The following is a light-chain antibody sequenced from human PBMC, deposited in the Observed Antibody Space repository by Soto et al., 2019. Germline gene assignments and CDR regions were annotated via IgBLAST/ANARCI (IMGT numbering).Light chain of an antibody. J-gene: IGKJ2*01. CDR1: QSVRNSY. V-gene: IGKV3-20*01. Sequence: EIVLTQSPGTLSLSPGERATLSCRASQSVRNSYLAWYQQKPGQAPRLLIYGASGRATGIPARFSGSGSGTDFTLTISRLEPEDFAVYYCQQYGSPPYTFGQGTKLEI. CDR3: QQYGSPPYT. CDR2: GAS.